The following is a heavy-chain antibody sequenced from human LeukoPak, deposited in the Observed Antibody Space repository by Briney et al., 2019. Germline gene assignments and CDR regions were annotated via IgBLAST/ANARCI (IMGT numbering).Heavy chain of an antibody. CDR3: ARDRPGVSFGDH. CDR2: IYTDGST. D-gene: IGHD3-10*01. CDR1: GGSISSYY. Sequence: SETLSLTCTVSGGSISSYYWSWIRQPAGEGLEWIGRIYTDGSTNYNPSLKSRVTMSVDTSKNQFSLKLSSVTAADTAVYYCARDRPGVSFGDHWGQGTLVTVSS. J-gene: IGHJ4*02. V-gene: IGHV4-4*07.